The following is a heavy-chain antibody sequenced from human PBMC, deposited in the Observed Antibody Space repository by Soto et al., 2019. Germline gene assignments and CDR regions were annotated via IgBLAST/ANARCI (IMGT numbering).Heavy chain of an antibody. V-gene: IGHV1-2*04. D-gene: IGHD3-9*01. CDR1: GYTFTGYY. CDR3: ARAQDNSDILTGYAFDI. J-gene: IGHJ3*02. Sequence: ASVKVSCKASGYTFTGYYMHWVRQAPGQGLEWMGWINPNSGGTNYAQKFQGWVTMTRDTSISTAYMELSRLRSDDTAVYYCARAQDNSDILTGYAFDIWGQGTMVTVSS. CDR2: INPNSGGT.